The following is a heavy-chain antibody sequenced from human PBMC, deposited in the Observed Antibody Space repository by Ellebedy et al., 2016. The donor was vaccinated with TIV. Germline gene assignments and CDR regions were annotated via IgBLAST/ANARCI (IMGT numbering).Heavy chain of an antibody. CDR1: GYSFTSYW. J-gene: IGHJ3*02. D-gene: IGHD3-10*01. V-gene: IGHV5-10-1*01. Sequence: GESLKISCKGSGYSFTSYWISWVRQLPGKGLEWMGRIDPSDSYTNYSPSFQGHVTISADKSISTAYLQWSSLKASDTTMYYCASLKKDYYGSGNDDAFDIWGQGTMVTVSS. CDR3: ASLKKDYYGSGNDDAFDI. CDR2: IDPSDSYT.